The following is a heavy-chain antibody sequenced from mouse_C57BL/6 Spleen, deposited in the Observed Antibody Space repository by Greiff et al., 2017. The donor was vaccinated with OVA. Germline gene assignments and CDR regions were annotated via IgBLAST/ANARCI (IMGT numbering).Heavy chain of an antibody. CDR1: GFNIKDYY. D-gene: IGHD1-1*01. Sequence: VQLQQSGAELVRPGASVKLSCTASGFNIKDYYMHWVKQRPEQGLEWIGRIDPEDGDTEYAPKFQGKATMTADTSSNTAYLQLSSLTSEDTAVYYCTTWDYYGSSPWDYWGQGTSVTVSS. J-gene: IGHJ4*01. CDR3: TTWDYYGSSPWDY. V-gene: IGHV14-1*01. CDR2: IDPEDGDT.